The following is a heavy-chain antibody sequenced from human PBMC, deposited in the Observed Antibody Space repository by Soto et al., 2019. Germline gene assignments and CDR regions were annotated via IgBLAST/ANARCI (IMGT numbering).Heavy chain of an antibody. D-gene: IGHD5-12*01. CDR3: ARLPNSGPFDRGVFDY. CDR2: IIPIFGTA. J-gene: IGHJ4*02. Sequence: QVQLVQSGAEVKKPGSSVKVSCKASGGTFSSYAISWVRQAPGQGLEWMGGIIPIFGTANYAQKFQGRVTITADDCTSTAYMELSSLRSEDTAVYYCARLPNSGPFDRGVFDYWGQGTLVTVSS. CDR1: GGTFSSYA. V-gene: IGHV1-69*01.